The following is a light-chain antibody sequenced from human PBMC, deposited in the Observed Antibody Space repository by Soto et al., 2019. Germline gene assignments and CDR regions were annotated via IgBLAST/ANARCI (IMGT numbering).Light chain of an antibody. CDR2: DAS. CDR3: QQRSNWPRGT. Sequence: EIVLTQSPATLSLSPGERSTLSCRASQSVSSYLAWYQQKPGQAPRLLIYDASNRATGIPARFSGSGSGTDFTLTIRSLEPEDFAVYYCQQRSNWPRGTFGGGTTVDIK. CDR1: QSVSSY. V-gene: IGKV3-11*01. J-gene: IGKJ4*01.